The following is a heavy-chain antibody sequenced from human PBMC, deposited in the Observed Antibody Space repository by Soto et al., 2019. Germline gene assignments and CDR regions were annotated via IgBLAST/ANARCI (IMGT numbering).Heavy chain of an antibody. CDR1: GFTFSSYG. J-gene: IGHJ4*02. D-gene: IGHD6-6*01. CDR2: ISYDGSNK. CDR3: AKDRRYSSSHRGRYFDY. Sequence: GGSLRLSCAASGFTFSSYGMHWVRQAPGKGLEWVAVISYDGSNKYYADSVKGRFTISRDNSKNTLYLQMNSLRAEDTAVYYCAKDRRYSSSHRGRYFDYWGQGTLVTVSS. V-gene: IGHV3-30*18.